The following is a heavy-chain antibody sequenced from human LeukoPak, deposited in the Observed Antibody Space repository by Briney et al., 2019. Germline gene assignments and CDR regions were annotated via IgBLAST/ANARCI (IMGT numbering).Heavy chain of an antibody. CDR3: AKANYGGNSN. V-gene: IGHV3-23*01. Sequence: GGSLRLSCAASGFTFSSYGMHWVRQAPGKGLEWVSAISGSGGSTYYADSVKGRFTISRDNSKNTLYLQMNSLRAEDTAVYYCAKANYGGNSNWGQGTLVTVSS. J-gene: IGHJ4*02. CDR1: GFTFSSYG. D-gene: IGHD4-23*01. CDR2: ISGSGGST.